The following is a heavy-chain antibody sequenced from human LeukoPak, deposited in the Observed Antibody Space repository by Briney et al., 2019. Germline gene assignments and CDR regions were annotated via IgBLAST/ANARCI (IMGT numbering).Heavy chain of an antibody. V-gene: IGHV3-23*01. CDR2: ISGSGGST. Sequence: GGSLRLSCAASGFTFSSYAMSWVRQAPGKGLEWVSAISGSGGSTYYADSVKGRFTISRDNSKNTLYLQMNSLRAEDTAVYYCAKDEVSGSYPSPFDYWGQGTLVTVSS. CDR3: AKDEVSGSYPSPFDY. CDR1: GFTFSSYA. D-gene: IGHD1-26*01. J-gene: IGHJ4*02.